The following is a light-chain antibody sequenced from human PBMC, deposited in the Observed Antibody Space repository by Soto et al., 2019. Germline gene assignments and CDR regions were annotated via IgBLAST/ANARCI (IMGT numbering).Light chain of an antibody. J-gene: IGKJ4*01. CDR2: GAS. CDR3: QQYDSSPLT. V-gene: IGKV3-20*01. CDR1: QSVSSSY. Sequence: EIVLTQSPGTLSLSPGERATLSCRASQSVSSSYLAWYQQKPGQAPRLLIYGASSRATGIPDRFSGSGSGTDFTLTISRLEPEDFAVYYFQQYDSSPLTFGGWTKVEIK.